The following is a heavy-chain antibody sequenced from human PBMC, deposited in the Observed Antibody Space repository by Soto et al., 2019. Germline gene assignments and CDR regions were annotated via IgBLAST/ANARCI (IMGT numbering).Heavy chain of an antibody. CDR2: INHSGST. CDR1: GGSFNDYY. V-gene: IGHV4-34*01. Sequence: QVQLQQCGAGLLKPSETLSLTCAVYGGSFNDYYWTWIRQPPGKGLEWIGEINHSGSTNYNPSLTSRVTISVDTSKNQCSRKLSSVTAADTAVYYCARRAANTVIKRGYAYWGQGTLVTVSS. J-gene: IGHJ4*02. D-gene: IGHD4-17*01. CDR3: ARRAANTVIKRGYAY.